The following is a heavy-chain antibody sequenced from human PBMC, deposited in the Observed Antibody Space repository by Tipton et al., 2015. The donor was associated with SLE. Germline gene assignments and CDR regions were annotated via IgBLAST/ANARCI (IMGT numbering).Heavy chain of an antibody. Sequence: LRLSCTVSGGSMSSNNYYWAWIRQPPGKGLEWIASINYSGSTTYSPSLKSRVTISVDTSKNQFSLNLGSVTAADTALYYCARGFYYDFWSVYHNEKGPKTYYFDYWGQGSLVTVSS. V-gene: IGHV4-39*07. CDR1: GGSMSSNNYY. J-gene: IGHJ4*02. CDR3: ARGFYYDFWSVYHNEKGPKTYYFDY. CDR2: INYSGST. D-gene: IGHD3-3*01.